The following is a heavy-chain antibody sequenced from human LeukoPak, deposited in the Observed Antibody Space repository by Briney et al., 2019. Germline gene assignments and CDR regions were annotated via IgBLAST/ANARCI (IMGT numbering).Heavy chain of an antibody. CDR3: AAHYYYYMDV. CDR2: INSDGSST. V-gene: IGHV3-74*01. Sequence: GGSLRLSCAASRFTFSTYWMHWVRQAPGKGLVWVSRINSDGSSTGYADSVKGRFTISRDNAKNSLYLQMNSLRAGDTAVYYCAAHYYYYMDVWGKGTTVTISS. CDR1: RFTFSTYW. J-gene: IGHJ6*03.